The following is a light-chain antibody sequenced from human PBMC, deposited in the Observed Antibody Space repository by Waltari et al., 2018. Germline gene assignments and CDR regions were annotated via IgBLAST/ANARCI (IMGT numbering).Light chain of an antibody. V-gene: IGKV1-5*03. Sequence: DVQMTQSPSTLSASVGDRVTITCRASQSSTNWLAWYQQKPGKAPKLLIYRTSELGGGVPSRFSGSGSETEFTLTISKLQADDFASYYCQHDVTVWTFGQGTKVEIK. J-gene: IGKJ1*01. CDR1: QSSTNW. CDR3: QHDVTVWT. CDR2: RTS.